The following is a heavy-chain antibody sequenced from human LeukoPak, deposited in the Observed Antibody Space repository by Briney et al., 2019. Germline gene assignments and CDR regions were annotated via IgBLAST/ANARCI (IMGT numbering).Heavy chain of an antibody. V-gene: IGHV3-7*03. CDR2: IKQDGSEK. Sequence: GGSLRLSCAASGFTFSSYWMSWVRQAPGKGLEWVANIKQDGSEKYYVDSVKGRFTISRDNAKNTLYLQMNSLRAEDTAVYYCARWGFAPDSSGYLTEYNWFDPWGQGTLVTVSS. CDR1: GFTFSSYW. CDR3: ARWGFAPDSSGYLTEYNWFDP. D-gene: IGHD3-22*01. J-gene: IGHJ5*02.